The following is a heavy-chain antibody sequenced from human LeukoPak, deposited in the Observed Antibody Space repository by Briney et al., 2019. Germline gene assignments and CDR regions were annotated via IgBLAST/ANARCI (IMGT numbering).Heavy chain of an antibody. CDR1: GGSITTNSHF. CDR3: ARTVITPTRTARVFEY. CDR2: IFTTGST. J-gene: IGHJ4*02. V-gene: IGHV4-61*09. D-gene: IGHD4-23*01. Sequence: SETLSLTCSVSGGSITTNSHFWSWIRQAAGKSMEWIGYIFTTGSTKYNPSLRSRVSISEDASRDQFSLSLRSVTAADTAVYYCARTVITPTRTARVFEYWGQGMLVIVAS.